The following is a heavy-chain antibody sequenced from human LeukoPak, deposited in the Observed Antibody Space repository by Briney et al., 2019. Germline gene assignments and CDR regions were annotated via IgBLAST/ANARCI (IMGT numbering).Heavy chain of an antibody. V-gene: IGHV5-51*01. CDR1: GYSFTSYW. Sequence: GESLKISCKGSGYSFTSYWIGWVRQMPGKGLEWMGIIYPGDSDTRYSPSFQGQVTISADKFISTAYLQWSSLKASDTAMYYCARVEVADIVASYYFDYWGQGTLVTVSS. D-gene: IGHD5-12*01. J-gene: IGHJ4*02. CDR3: ARVEVADIVASYYFDY. CDR2: IYPGDSDT.